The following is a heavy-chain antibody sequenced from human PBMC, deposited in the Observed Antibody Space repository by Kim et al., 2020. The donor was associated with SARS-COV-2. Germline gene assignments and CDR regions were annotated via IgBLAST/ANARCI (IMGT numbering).Heavy chain of an antibody. D-gene: IGHD3-3*01. V-gene: IGHV3-48*02. CDR3: ARSSHPPPIFGVVGHDY. CDR2: ISSSSSPI. CDR1: GFTFSSYS. J-gene: IGHJ4*02. Sequence: GGSLRLSCAASGFTFSSYSMNWVRQAPGKGLEWVSYISSSSSPIYYADSVKGRFTISRDNAKNSLYLQMNSLRDEDTAVYYCARSSHPPPIFGVVGHDYWGQGTLVTVSS.